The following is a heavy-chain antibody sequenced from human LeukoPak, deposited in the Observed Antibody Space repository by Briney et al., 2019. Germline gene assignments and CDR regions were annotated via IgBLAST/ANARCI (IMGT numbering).Heavy chain of an antibody. D-gene: IGHD1-7*01. CDR1: GFTVSSNY. J-gene: IGHJ5*01. Sequence: GGSLRLSCAASGFTVSSNYRSWVRQAPGKGLEGVSVIYSGGRTDYSDSGKGRCTISRDNSQHPLYLQMNSLRVAATAVSYCTWNSDSWGQGTLVPVSS. V-gene: IGHV3-53*01. CDR2: IYSGGRT. CDR3: TWNSDS.